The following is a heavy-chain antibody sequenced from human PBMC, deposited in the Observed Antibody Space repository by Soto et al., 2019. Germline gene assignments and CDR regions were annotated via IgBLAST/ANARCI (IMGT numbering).Heavy chain of an antibody. CDR1: GFTFNTYG. V-gene: IGHV3-30*18. D-gene: IGHD3-16*02. CDR3: AKVAERYMMTFGGVIAD. CDR2: ISFDEKIQ. Sequence: QVQLVESGGGVVQPGRTLRLSCAASGFTFNTYGMHWVRQAPGKGLEWVAVISFDEKIQYYADSVKGRFTISRDNSKNTMSLQMDRLRPEDTAVYYCAKVAERYMMTFGGVIADWGQGTLVTVSS. J-gene: IGHJ4*02.